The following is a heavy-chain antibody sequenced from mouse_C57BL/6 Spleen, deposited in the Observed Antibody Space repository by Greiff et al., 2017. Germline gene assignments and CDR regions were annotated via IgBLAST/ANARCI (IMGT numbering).Heavy chain of an antibody. CDR3: ARFREETGTGGPFDD. V-gene: IGHV1-75*01. Sequence: VQLQQSGPELVKPGASVKISCKASGYTFTDYYINWVKQRPGQGLEWIGWIFPGSGSTYYNEKFKGKATLTVDKSSSTAYMLLSSLTSDDSAVYFCARFREETGTGGPFDDWGQGTTLTVSS. D-gene: IGHD4-1*01. J-gene: IGHJ2*01. CDR2: IFPGSGST. CDR1: GYTFTDYY.